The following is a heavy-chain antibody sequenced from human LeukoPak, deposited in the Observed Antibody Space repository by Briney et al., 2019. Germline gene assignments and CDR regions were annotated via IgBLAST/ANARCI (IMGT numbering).Heavy chain of an antibody. Sequence: PGGSLRLSCAASGFALSSHWMTWVRQVPGRGPEWVANVNRDGSGTYYLDPVKGRFTISKDNAKNSLYLQMNSLRAEDTALYHCARNNAMDVWGQGTTVIVSS. V-gene: IGHV3-7*03. CDR2: VNRDGSGT. CDR3: ARNNAMDV. J-gene: IGHJ6*02. D-gene: IGHD2-8*01. CDR1: GFALSSHW.